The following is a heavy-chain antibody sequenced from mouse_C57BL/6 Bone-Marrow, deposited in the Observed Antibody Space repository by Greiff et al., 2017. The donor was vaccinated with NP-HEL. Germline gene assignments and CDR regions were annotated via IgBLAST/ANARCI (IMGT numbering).Heavy chain of an antibody. CDR1: GYTFTDYY. Sequence: VQLQQSGPVLVKPGASVKMSCNASGYTFTDYYMNWVKQSHGKSLEWIGVINPYNGGTSYNQKFKGKATLTVDKSSSTAYMELNSLTSEDSAVYYCARWGYSLYAMDYWGQGTSVTVSS. V-gene: IGHV1-19*01. CDR2: INPYNGGT. J-gene: IGHJ4*01. D-gene: IGHD2-12*01. CDR3: ARWGYSLYAMDY.